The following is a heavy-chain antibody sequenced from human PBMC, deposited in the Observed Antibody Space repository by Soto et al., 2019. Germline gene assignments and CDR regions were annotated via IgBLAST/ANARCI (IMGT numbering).Heavy chain of an antibody. CDR3: ARGFWSGYLRSIDYYDFLDV. J-gene: IGHJ6*03. CDR2: INHSGST. V-gene: IGHV4-34*01. Sequence: SETLSLTCAVYGGSFSGYYWSWIRQPPGKGLEWIGEINHSGSTNYNPSLKSRVTISVDTSKNQFSLKLSSVTAADTAVYYCARGFWSGYLRSIDYYDFLDVWGKGTTVTFS. D-gene: IGHD3-3*01. CDR1: GGSFSGYY.